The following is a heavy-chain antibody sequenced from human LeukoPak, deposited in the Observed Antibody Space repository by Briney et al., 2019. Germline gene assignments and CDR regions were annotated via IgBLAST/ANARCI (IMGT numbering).Heavy chain of an antibody. CDR1: GFPFSSYW. CDR3: ASDSPYYGMDV. Sequence: GGSLRLSCAASGFPFSSYWMHRVRHVPGKGLLWVSRINSDGSATIYADSVRGRFTISRDNAKNTLYLQMSGLRVEDTAVYHCASDSPYYGMDVWGQGTTVTVSS. V-gene: IGHV3-74*01. J-gene: IGHJ6*02. CDR2: INSDGSAT.